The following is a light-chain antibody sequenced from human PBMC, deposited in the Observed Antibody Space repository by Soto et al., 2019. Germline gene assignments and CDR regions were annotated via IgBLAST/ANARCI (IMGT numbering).Light chain of an antibody. CDR3: QQYCSSPWT. Sequence: EIVLTQSPGTLSLSPGERATLSCRASQSVSSSYLGWYQQKPGQAPRLLIYGASSRATGIPGRFSGSGSGTDCTLTISRLEPEHFAVYYCQQYCSSPWTVGLVTKL. CDR1: QSVSSSY. V-gene: IGKV3-20*01. J-gene: IGKJ1*01. CDR2: GAS.